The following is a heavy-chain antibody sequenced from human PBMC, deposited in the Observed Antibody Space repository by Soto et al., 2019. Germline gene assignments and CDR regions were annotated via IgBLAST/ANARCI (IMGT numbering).Heavy chain of an antibody. D-gene: IGHD3-9*01. CDR2: INANSGNT. J-gene: IGHJ3*02. CDR3: ARDQGLRYFDWLFNAFDI. CDR1: GYGFTNYD. Sequence: ASVKVSCKSSGYGFTNYDINWVRQAPVQGLEWMGWINANSGNTEYAQKFQGRVTITRDTSASTAYMELSSLRSEDTAVYYCARDQGLRYFDWLFNAFDIWGQGTMVTVSS. V-gene: IGHV1-8*01.